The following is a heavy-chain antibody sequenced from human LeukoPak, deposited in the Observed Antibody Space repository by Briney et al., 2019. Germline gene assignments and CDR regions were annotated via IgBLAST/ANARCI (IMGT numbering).Heavy chain of an antibody. Sequence: GGSLRLSCAASGFTFSTFAMIWVRQPPGKGLEWVSSIFPSGGEIHYADSVKGRFTISRDNSKNTLYLQMNSLRAEDTAVYYCARVRFGGFDYWGQGTLVTVSS. D-gene: IGHD3-10*01. V-gene: IGHV3-23*01. CDR1: GFTFSTFA. CDR3: ARVRFGGFDY. J-gene: IGHJ4*02. CDR2: IFPSGGEI.